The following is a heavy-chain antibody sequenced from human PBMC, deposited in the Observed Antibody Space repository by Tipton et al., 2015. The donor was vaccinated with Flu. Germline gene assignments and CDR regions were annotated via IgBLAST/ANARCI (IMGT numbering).Heavy chain of an antibody. CDR3: AKDLVVIVPAASWFDP. CDR2: VHYSGST. CDR1: GGSISSSTFY. Sequence: TLSLTCTVSGGSISSSTFYWGWIRQPPGKGLEWIGSVHYSGSTYYNPPLKSRVTISVDTSKNHFSLKLSSVTAADTAVYYCAKDLVVIVPAASWFDPWGQGTLVTVSS. J-gene: IGHJ5*02. V-gene: IGHV4-39*07. D-gene: IGHD2-2*01.